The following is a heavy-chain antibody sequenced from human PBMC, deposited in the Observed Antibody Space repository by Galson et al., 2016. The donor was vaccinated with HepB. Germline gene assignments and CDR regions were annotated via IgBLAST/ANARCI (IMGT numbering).Heavy chain of an antibody. J-gene: IGHJ2*01. CDR1: GFTFSSYW. CDR2: IKQDGSEK. CDR3: AREVGDSSGYYYYLYFDL. D-gene: IGHD3-22*01. Sequence: SLRLSCAASGFTFSSYWMSWVRQAPGKGLEWVANIKQDGSEKYYVDSVKGRFTIPRDNAKNSLYLQMNSLRAEDTAVYYCAREVGDSSGYYYYLYFDLWGRGTLVTVSS. V-gene: IGHV3-7*01.